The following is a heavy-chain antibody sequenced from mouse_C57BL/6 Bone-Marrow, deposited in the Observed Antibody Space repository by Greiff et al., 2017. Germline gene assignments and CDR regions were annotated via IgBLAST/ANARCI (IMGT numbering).Heavy chain of an antibody. D-gene: IGHD1-1*01. CDR2: ISSGSSTI. CDR3: ARRCYGSSYAMDY. V-gene: IGHV5-17*01. Sequence: EVMLVESGGGLVKPGGSLKLSCAASGFTFSDYGMHWVRQAPEKGLEWVAYISSGSSTIYYADTVKGRFTISRDNAKNTLFLQMTSLRSEDTAMYYCARRCYGSSYAMDYWGQGTSVTVSS. CDR1: GFTFSDYG. J-gene: IGHJ4*01.